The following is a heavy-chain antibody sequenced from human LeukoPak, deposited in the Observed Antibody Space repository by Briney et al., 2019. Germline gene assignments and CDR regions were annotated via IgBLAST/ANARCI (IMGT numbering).Heavy chain of an antibody. V-gene: IGHV3-13*01. CDR1: GFTFSSYD. Sequence: GGSLRLSCAASGFTFSSYDMHWVRQATGKGLEWVSAIGTAGDTYYPGSVKGRFTISRENAKNSLYLQMNSLRAGDTAAYYCARDTGGGAFDIWGQGTMVTVSS. CDR2: IGTAGDT. D-gene: IGHD2-8*02. J-gene: IGHJ3*02. CDR3: ARDTGGGAFDI.